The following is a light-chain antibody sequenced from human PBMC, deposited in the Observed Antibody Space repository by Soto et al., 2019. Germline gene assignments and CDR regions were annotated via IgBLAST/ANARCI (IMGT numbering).Light chain of an antibody. V-gene: IGKV1-5*03. J-gene: IGKJ2*01. CDR3: QQCDSYPYT. CDR2: KAS. CDR1: QSISSW. Sequence: IQMTQSPSTVSASVGDRVTITCRASQSISSWLAWYQQKPGKAPKLLIYKASSLESGVPSRFSGSGSGTEFTLTITSLQPDDFASYYCQQCDSYPYTFGQGTKVDIK.